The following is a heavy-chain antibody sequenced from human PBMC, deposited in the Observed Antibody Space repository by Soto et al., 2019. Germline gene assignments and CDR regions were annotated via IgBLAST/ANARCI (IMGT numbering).Heavy chain of an antibody. D-gene: IGHD3-9*01. CDR2: MSYSGST. CDR1: GGSIGVYY. V-gene: IGHV4-59*08. J-gene: IGHJ3*02. CDR3: ARHLVDDAFDI. Sequence: SETLSLTCTVSGGSIGVYYWSWIRQPPGKGLQWIGYMSYSGSTNYTPSLKSRVTMSLDTSKNQFSLKLRYVSAADTAVYYCARHLVDDAFDIWGQGTMVTVSS.